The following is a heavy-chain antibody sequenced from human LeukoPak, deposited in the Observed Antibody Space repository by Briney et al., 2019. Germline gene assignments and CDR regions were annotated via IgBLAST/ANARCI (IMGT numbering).Heavy chain of an antibody. CDR1: GFTFSSYG. V-gene: IGHV3-30*18. Sequence: GGSLRLSCAASGFTFSSYGMHWVRQAPGKGLEWVAVISYDGSNKYYADSVKGRFTISRDNSKNTLYLQMNILRAEDTAVYYCAKDTPYNYYDSSGYFGYWGQGTLVTVSS. D-gene: IGHD3-22*01. J-gene: IGHJ4*02. CDR2: ISYDGSNK. CDR3: AKDTPYNYYDSSGYFGY.